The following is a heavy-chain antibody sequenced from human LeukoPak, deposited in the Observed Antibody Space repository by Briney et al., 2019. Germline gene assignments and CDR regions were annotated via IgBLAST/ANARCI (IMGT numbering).Heavy chain of an antibody. Sequence: GGSLRLSCAASGFTFRKYWLHWVRQAPGKGLVWVSRINPDDESTSYADSVKGRFTISRDNAKSTLYLQMNSLRAEDTAVYYCSKGMGDTLGVFDYWGQGTLVTVSS. CDR1: GFTFRKYW. D-gene: IGHD1-26*01. CDR2: INPDDEST. V-gene: IGHV3-74*01. J-gene: IGHJ4*02. CDR3: SKGMGDTLGVFDY.